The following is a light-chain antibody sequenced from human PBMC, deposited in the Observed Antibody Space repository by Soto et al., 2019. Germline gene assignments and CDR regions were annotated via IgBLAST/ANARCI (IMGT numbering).Light chain of an antibody. CDR2: ATS. CDR3: QQYDNSPGYT. Sequence: EIVLTQSPGTLSLSPGERATLSCRASQSVSSRDLAWYQQKPGQAPRPLSYATSSRAAGIPDRFSGSGSGTDFALTISRLEPEDFAVYYCQQYDNSPGYTFGQGTKLEIK. J-gene: IGKJ2*01. V-gene: IGKV3-20*01. CDR1: QSVSSRD.